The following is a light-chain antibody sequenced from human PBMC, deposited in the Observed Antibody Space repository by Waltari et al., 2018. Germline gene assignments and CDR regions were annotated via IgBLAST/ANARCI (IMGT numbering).Light chain of an antibody. CDR3: QQSYSSPRT. V-gene: IGKV1-39*01. J-gene: IGKJ1*01. CDR1: QSINTY. Sequence: DIQMTQSPSSLSASLGDRVTITCRSSQSINTYLNWYQQRPGKAPNLLIYTASSLQSGVPARFSGSGSGTDFTLTISTLQPEDFATYYCQQSYSSPRTFGQGTKVEI. CDR2: TAS.